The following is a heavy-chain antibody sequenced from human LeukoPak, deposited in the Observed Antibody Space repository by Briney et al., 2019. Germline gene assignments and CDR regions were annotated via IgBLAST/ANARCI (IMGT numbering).Heavy chain of an antibody. Sequence: PGESLKISFEGSGXSFATHCIGWVRQMPGKGLEWMGIIYPGDSETRYSPSFQGQVTISADKSISTAYLQWRSLKASDTAMYYCARHSEEYTSTSRFDPWGQGTLVTVSS. D-gene: IGHD6-6*01. V-gene: IGHV5-51*01. J-gene: IGHJ5*02. CDR1: GXSFATHC. CDR2: IYPGDSET. CDR3: ARHSEEYTSTSRFDP.